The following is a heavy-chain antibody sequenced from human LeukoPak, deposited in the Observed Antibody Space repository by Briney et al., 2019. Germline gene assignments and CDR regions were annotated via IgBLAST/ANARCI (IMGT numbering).Heavy chain of an antibody. CDR2: IRSKANSYAT. CDR1: GFTFSGSA. V-gene: IGHV3-73*01. Sequence: GGSLRLSCAASGFTFSGSAMHWVRQASGKGLEWVGRIRSKANSYATAYAASVKGRFTISRDDSKNTAYLQMNSLKTEDTAVHYCTRLSPKNDSVLSSLPVYYYMDVWGKGTTVTVSS. D-gene: IGHD6-13*01. J-gene: IGHJ6*03. CDR3: TRLSPKNDSVLSSLPVYYYMDV.